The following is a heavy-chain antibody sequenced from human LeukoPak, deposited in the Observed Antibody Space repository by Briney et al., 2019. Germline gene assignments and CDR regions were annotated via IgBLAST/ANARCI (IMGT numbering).Heavy chain of an antibody. CDR3: ARDKYYDRFFDS. J-gene: IGHJ4*02. V-gene: IGHV3-7*01. Sequence: GGSLRLSCVPSGFPFKIICMSWVPQAPGKGGEGVANIKQDGSEKYYVDSVKGRFTISRDNAKNSLSLEMNSLRAEDTAVYYCARDKYYDRFFDSWGQGTLVTVS. CDR1: GFPFKIIC. D-gene: IGHD3-22*01. CDR2: IKQDGSEK.